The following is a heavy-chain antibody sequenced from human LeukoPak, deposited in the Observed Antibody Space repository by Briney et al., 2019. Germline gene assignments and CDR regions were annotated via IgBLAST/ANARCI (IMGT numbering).Heavy chain of an antibody. CDR2: IYYSGST. V-gene: IGHV4-59*04. CDR3: ARHGSNVY. Sequence: PSETLSLTCTVSGGSISSYYWSWIRQPPGKGLEWIGYIYYSGSTYYNPSLKSRVTISVDTSKNQFSLKLSSVTAADTAVYYCARHGSNVYWGQGTLVTVSS. J-gene: IGHJ4*02. CDR1: GGSISSYY.